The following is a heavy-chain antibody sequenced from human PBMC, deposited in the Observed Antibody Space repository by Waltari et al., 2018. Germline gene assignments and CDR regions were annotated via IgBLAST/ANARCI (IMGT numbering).Heavy chain of an antibody. Sequence: QVQLVKSGAEVKKPGAAVKVSCKASGYTFNSYAMHWVRQAPGQRLEWIGWINAGNGNTKYSQKFQGRVTITRATSASTAYMELSSLRSEDTALYYCARTNYGDFPVGYWGQGTLVTVSS. CDR2: INAGNGNT. D-gene: IGHD4-17*01. CDR1: GYTFNSYA. J-gene: IGHJ4*02. CDR3: ARTNYGDFPVGY. V-gene: IGHV1-3*01.